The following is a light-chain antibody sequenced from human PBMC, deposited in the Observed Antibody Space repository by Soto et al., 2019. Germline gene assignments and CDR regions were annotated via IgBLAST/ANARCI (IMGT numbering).Light chain of an antibody. CDR1: QSVSSSY. Sequence: EIVLTQSPGTLSLSPGERATLSCRASQSVSSSYLAWYQQKPCQAPRRLIYGASSRATGIPDRFSGSGSGTDFTLTISRLEPEDFAVYYCQQYGSSPGTFGQGTKLEIK. V-gene: IGKV3-20*01. J-gene: IGKJ2*02. CDR3: QQYGSSPGT. CDR2: GAS.